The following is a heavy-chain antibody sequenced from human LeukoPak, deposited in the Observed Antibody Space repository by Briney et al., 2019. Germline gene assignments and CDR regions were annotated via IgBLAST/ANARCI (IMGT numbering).Heavy chain of an antibody. CDR1: GFTFSSYW. CDR3: ARARVWGSYRSPPGDY. Sequence: GGSLRLSCAASGFTFSSYWMSWVRQAPGKGLEWVANIKQDGSEKYYVDSVKGRFTISRDNAKNSLYLQVNSLRAEDTAVYYCARARVWGSYRSPPGDYWGQGTLVTVSS. CDR2: IKQDGSEK. J-gene: IGHJ4*02. D-gene: IGHD3-16*02. V-gene: IGHV3-7*01.